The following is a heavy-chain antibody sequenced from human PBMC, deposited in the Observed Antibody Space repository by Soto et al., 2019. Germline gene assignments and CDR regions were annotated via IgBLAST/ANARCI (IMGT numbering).Heavy chain of an antibody. V-gene: IGHV3-48*01. CDR2: ISSSSSTI. CDR3: ARPDVGKDYYYYYYMDV. CDR1: GFTFSSYS. D-gene: IGHD7-27*01. Sequence: GGSLRLSCAASGFTFSSYSMNWVRQAPGKGLEWVSYISSSSSTIYYADSVKGQFTISRDNAKNSLYLQMNSLRAEDTAVYYCARPDVGKDYYYYYYMDVWGKGTTVTVSS. J-gene: IGHJ6*03.